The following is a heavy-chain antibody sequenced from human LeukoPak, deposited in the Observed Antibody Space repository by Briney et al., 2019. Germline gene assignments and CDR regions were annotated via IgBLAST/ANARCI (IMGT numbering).Heavy chain of an antibody. J-gene: IGHJ4*02. Sequence: KPAETLSLTCTVSGGSISSGSYYWRWIRQPAGKGLEWIVRIYTSGSTNYHPSLKSQVTISVDTSKNQFSLKLSSVTAADTAVYYCARRARVRYYYDSSGYYDYWGQGTLVTVSS. CDR1: GGSISSGSYY. D-gene: IGHD3-22*01. V-gene: IGHV4-61*02. CDR3: ARRARVRYYYDSSGYYDY. CDR2: IYTSGST.